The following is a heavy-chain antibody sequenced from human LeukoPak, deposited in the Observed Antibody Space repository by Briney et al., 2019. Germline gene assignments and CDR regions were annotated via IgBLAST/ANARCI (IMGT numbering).Heavy chain of an antibody. J-gene: IGHJ4*02. D-gene: IGHD6-6*01. CDR3: ARGPNSSWSGLDF. CDR1: GFTISNNY. Sequence: GGSLRLSCTASGFTISNNYMSWVRQAPGKGLVWVSRISPTGSTTSYADSVKGRFTVSRDNAKNTLYLQVNNLRAEDTAVYYCARGPNSSWSGLDFWGQGTLLTVSS. V-gene: IGHV3-74*01. CDR2: ISPTGSTT.